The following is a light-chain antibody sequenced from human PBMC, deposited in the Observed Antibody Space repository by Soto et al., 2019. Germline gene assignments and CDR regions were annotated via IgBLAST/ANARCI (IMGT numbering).Light chain of an antibody. J-gene: IGKJ4*01. CDR2: GAS. V-gene: IGKV3D-15*01. Sequence: EIVLTQSPGTLSLSPGERATLSCGASESVSSDLAWYQQKPGQAPRLLIYGASTRATGIPARFSGSGSGTEFTLSISSLQSEDVAVYYCQQYHSWVTFGGGTKVDIK. CDR3: QQYHSWVT. CDR1: ESVSSD.